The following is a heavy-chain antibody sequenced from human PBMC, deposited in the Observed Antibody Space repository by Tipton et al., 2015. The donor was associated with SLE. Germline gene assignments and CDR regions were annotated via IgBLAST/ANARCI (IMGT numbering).Heavy chain of an antibody. CDR2: IYYSGST. Sequence: TLSLTCTVSGGSISSSNYYWGWIRQPPGKGLEWIGNIYYSGSTYCNPSLKSRVTISVDTSKNQFSLKLSSVTAADTAVYYGARGGLTDGYYYYMDAWGKGTTVTVSS. J-gene: IGHJ6*03. CDR1: GGSISSSNYY. CDR3: ARGGLTDGYYYYMDA. D-gene: IGHD2-21*02. V-gene: IGHV4-39*07.